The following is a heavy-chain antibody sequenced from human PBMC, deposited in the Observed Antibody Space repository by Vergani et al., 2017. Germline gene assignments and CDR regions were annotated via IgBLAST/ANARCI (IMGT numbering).Heavy chain of an antibody. D-gene: IGHD6-19*01. CDR1: GYTLSRYS. J-gene: IGHJ4*02. CDR2: INTNTRNP. Sequence: QVQLVQSGSELKKPGASVKVSCKASGYTLSRYSIYWVRQAPGKGLEWMGWINTNTRNPEYAQGFRGRFVFSLDTYVSTVYLQISSLKAEDTAVYSCARAAEPQGIAVSDEVDYWGQGTLVTVSS. CDR3: ARAAEPQGIAVSDEVDY. V-gene: IGHV7-4-1*02.